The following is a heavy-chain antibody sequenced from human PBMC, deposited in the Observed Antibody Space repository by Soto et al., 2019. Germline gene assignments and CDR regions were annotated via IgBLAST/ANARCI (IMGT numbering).Heavy chain of an antibody. CDR1: GFIFDDYA. J-gene: IGHJ6*02. V-gene: IGHV3-9*01. Sequence: EVQLVESGGNLVQPGKSLRLSCAASGFIFDDYAMHWVRQVPGKGLEWVSAISWNSGTIAYADSVKGRFTISRDNAEKSLYLQMNSLRSEDTALYYCAKDREVSSGWYGMDVWGQGTTVTVSS. CDR2: ISWNSGTI. CDR3: AKDREVSSGWYGMDV. D-gene: IGHD3-22*01.